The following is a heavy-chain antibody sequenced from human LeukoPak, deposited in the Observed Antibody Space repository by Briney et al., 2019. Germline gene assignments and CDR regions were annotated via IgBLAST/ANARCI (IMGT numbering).Heavy chain of an antibody. Sequence: SETLSLTCAVYGGSFSGYYWSWIRQPPGKGLEWIGEINHSGSTNYNPSLKSRVTISVDTSKNQFSLKLSSVTAADTAVYYCARHMGRRSAAGTGVFDRWGQGTLVTVSS. J-gene: IGHJ5*02. CDR1: GGSFSGYY. CDR2: INHSGST. CDR3: ARHMGRRSAAGTGVFDR. D-gene: IGHD6-13*01. V-gene: IGHV4-34*01.